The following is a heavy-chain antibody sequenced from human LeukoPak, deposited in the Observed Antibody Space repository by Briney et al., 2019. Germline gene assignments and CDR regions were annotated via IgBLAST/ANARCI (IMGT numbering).Heavy chain of an antibody. CDR2: IYYSGST. D-gene: IGHD3-22*01. V-gene: IGHV4-59*12. Sequence: SETLSLTCTVSGGSISSYYWSWIRQPPGKGLEWIGYIYYSGSTNYNPSLKSRVTISVDTSKNQFSLKLSSVTAADTAVYYCARDHYYDSSGYFRQAWFDPWGQGTLVTVSS. CDR3: ARDHYYDSSGYFRQAWFDP. J-gene: IGHJ5*02. CDR1: GGSISSYY.